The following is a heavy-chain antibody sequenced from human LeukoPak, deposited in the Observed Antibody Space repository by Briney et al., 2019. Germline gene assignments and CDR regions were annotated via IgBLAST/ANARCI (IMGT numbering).Heavy chain of an antibody. V-gene: IGHV3-30*18. D-gene: IGHD1-26*01. CDR2: ISYDGSNK. J-gene: IGHJ4*02. CDR1: GFTFSSYG. CDR3: AKSVRDSGSSPPDY. Sequence: GGSLRLSCAASGFTFSSYGMHWVRQAPGKGLEWVAVISYDGSNKYYADSVKGRFTISRDNSKNTLYLQMNSLRAEDTAVYYCAKSVRDSGSSPPDYWGQETLVTVSS.